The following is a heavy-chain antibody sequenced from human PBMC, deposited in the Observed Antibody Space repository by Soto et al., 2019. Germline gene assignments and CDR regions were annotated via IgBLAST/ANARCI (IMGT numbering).Heavy chain of an antibody. D-gene: IGHD6-13*01. CDR1: GYTFTSYG. V-gene: IGHV1-18*01. J-gene: IGHJ4*02. Sequence: QIQLVQSGTEVREPGASVKVSCQASGYTFTSYGIIWVRQAPGQGLELMGWISGYNNNKNYAQKYQARVTMTTDTSTRPAYMELRSLRSDDTAGYYCARVGAIAPAEGDYWGQGTLVTVSS. CDR3: ARVGAIAPAEGDY. CDR2: ISGYNNNK.